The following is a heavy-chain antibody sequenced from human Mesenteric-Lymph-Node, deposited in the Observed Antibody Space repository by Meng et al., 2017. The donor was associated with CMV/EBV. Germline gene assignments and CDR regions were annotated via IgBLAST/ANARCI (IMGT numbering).Heavy chain of an antibody. Sequence: QVQLVQSGAEVKKPGSSVKVSCKASGGTFSSYTISWVRQAPGQGLEWMGRIIPILGIANYAQKFQGRVTITADKSTSTAYMELSSLRSEDTAVYYCAGGIAAAGSRWFDPWGQGTLVTVPS. CDR3: AGGIAAAGSRWFDP. CDR1: GGTFSSYT. V-gene: IGHV1-69*02. CDR2: IIPILGIA. D-gene: IGHD6-13*01. J-gene: IGHJ5*02.